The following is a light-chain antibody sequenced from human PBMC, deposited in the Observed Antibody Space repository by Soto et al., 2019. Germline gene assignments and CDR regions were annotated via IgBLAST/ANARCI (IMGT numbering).Light chain of an antibody. Sequence: DIQITQSPSTLSASVGDRVTSTCRASQSISVWLAWYQQKAGKAPNLLIYKASRLESGVPSRFSGSGSETEFTLTISGLQPGDPATYYCQQYNSYSPTLGQGTKVDIK. J-gene: IGKJ1*01. CDR1: QSISVW. CDR3: QQYNSYSPT. V-gene: IGKV1-5*03. CDR2: KAS.